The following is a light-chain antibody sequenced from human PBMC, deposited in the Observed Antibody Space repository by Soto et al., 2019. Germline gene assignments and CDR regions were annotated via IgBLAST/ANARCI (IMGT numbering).Light chain of an antibody. Sequence: IQMTQSPSSLFASVGYRVTITCRASQSISAYLNWYQQRPGKAPSLLIYAATRLHSGVPSRFSVSGSGTDFTLTISSLQPEDFATYYCQRSYRYISVGEGPRLEMK. J-gene: IGKJ5*01. V-gene: IGKV1-39*01. CDR1: QSISAY. CDR2: AAT. CDR3: QRSYRYIS.